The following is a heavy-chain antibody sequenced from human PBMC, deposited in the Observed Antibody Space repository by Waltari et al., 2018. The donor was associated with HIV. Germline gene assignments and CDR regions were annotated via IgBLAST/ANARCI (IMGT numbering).Heavy chain of an antibody. CDR3: ARSRGVLEWFPLMAFDL. V-gene: IGHV4-59*01. D-gene: IGHD3-3*01. CDR1: GASINDNF. CDR2: MHGSGSS. Sequence: QVQLQESGPGLVKPAETLSLACTVSGASINDNFWAWIRQPPGKRLEWIGYMHGSGSSNYGPSPQSRVTISIDRSNSQISLKLNSVTAADTAVYYCARSRGVLEWFPLMAFDLWGQGTMVTVSS. J-gene: IGHJ3*01.